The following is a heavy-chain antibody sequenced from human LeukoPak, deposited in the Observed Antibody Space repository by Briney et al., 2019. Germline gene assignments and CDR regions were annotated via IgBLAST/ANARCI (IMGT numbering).Heavy chain of an antibody. CDR1: GFTFSSYW. Sequence: GGSLRLSCAASGFTFSSYWMSWVRQAPGKGLEWVANIKQDGSEKYYVDSVKGRFTISRDNARNSLYLQMNSLRAEDTAVYYCPRDLPYYGSGSPGYWGKGTLVTVSS. J-gene: IGHJ4*02. CDR2: IKQDGSEK. V-gene: IGHV3-7*01. CDR3: PRDLPYYGSGSPGY. D-gene: IGHD3-10*01.